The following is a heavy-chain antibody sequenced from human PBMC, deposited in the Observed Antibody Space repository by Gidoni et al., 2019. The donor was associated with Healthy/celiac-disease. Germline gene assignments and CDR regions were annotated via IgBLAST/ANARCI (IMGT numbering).Heavy chain of an antibody. CDR1: GSPFGDYA. D-gene: IGHD1-26*01. V-gene: IGHV3-49*05. J-gene: IGHJ4*02. Sequence: EVQLVESGGGLVNPGRSLRLPCTPSGSPFGDYAMSWFRQAPGKGLEWVGFIRSKAYGGTTEYAASVKGRFTISRDDSKSIAYLQMNSLKTEDTAVYYCTRGGVGATSPDYWGQGTLVTVSS. CDR3: TRGGVGATSPDY. CDR2: IRSKAYGGTT.